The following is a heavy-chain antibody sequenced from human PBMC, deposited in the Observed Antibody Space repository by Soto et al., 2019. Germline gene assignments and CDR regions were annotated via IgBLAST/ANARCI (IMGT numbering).Heavy chain of an antibody. Sequence: EVQLLESGGGLVQPGGPLGLSLAASGLTFRSHAMSWVRQAPGKGLEWVSTMGDSAGWTAYADSVKGRFTISRDNSKNTLYLQMNSLRAEDTAVYYCARRGYSSGSAFDVWGQGTMVTVSS. J-gene: IGHJ3*01. CDR2: MGDSAGWT. CDR1: GLTFRSHA. CDR3: ARRGYSSGSAFDV. D-gene: IGHD6-25*01. V-gene: IGHV3-23*01.